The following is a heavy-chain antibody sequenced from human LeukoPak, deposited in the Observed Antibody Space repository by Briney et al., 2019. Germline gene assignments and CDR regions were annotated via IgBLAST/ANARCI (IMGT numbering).Heavy chain of an antibody. Sequence: SVKVSCKASGGTFSSYAISWVRQAPGQGLEWMGGIIPIFGTANYAQKFQGRVTITTDESTSTAYMELSSPRSEDTAVYYCARDALPGYSSSWYWFDPWGQGTLVTVSS. V-gene: IGHV1-69*05. CDR3: ARDALPGYSSSWYWFDP. D-gene: IGHD6-13*01. CDR2: IIPIFGTA. J-gene: IGHJ5*02. CDR1: GGTFSSYA.